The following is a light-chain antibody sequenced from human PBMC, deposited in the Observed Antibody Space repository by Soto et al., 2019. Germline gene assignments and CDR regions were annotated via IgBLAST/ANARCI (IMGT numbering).Light chain of an antibody. J-gene: IGLJ1*01. Sequence: QSALTQPPSASGSPGQSVTISCTGTSSDVGGYNFVSWYQQYPGKAPKLIIYDVTKRPSGVPDRFSGSKSGNTASLTISGLQTDDEADYYCCSYAGSYTHVFGTGTKVTVL. V-gene: IGLV2-11*01. CDR2: DVT. CDR1: SSDVGGYNF. CDR3: CSYAGSYTHV.